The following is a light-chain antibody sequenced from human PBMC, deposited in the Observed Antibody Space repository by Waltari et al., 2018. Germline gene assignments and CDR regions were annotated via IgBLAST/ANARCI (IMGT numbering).Light chain of an antibody. CDR2: WAS. V-gene: IGKV4-1*01. CDR1: PSILSSSNNKNF. Sequence: DVVLTQSPDSLSVSLGERATINCKSSPSILSSSNNKNFLALYQHKAGHPPKLLFSWASTRESGVPDRFSASGSGSDFTLTISSLQAEDVAVYFCQQYFTFPGTYGPGTKVDI. CDR3: QQYFTFPGT. J-gene: IGKJ3*01.